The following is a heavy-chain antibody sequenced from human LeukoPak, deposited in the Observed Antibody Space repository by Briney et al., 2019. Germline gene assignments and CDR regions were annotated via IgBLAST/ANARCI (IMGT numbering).Heavy chain of an antibody. CDR2: ISAYNGNT. Sequence: ASVKVSCKASGYTFTSYGISWVRQAPGQGLEWMGWISAYNGNTNYAQRLQGRVTMTTDTSTSTAYMELRSLRSDDAAVYYCARESYGSGLYYYYGMDVWGQGTTVTVSS. V-gene: IGHV1-18*01. D-gene: IGHD3-10*01. J-gene: IGHJ6*02. CDR1: GYTFTSYG. CDR3: ARESYGSGLYYYYGMDV.